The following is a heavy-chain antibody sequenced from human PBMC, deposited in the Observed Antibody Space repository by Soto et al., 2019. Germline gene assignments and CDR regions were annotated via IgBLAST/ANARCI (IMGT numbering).Heavy chain of an antibody. CDR2: IYYNGDT. D-gene: IGHD3-16*01. V-gene: IGHV4-59*01. Sequence: QVQLQESGPGLVKPSETLSLTCTVSGGSISNYFWSWIRQPPGSGLDWIGYIYYNGDTRYNPSLESRVTMSVDTSKNQFSLKLSSVTAADTAVYYCARDRYPYAPGRWFDPWGQGTLVTVSS. CDR1: GGSISNYF. CDR3: ARDRYPYAPGRWFDP. J-gene: IGHJ5*02.